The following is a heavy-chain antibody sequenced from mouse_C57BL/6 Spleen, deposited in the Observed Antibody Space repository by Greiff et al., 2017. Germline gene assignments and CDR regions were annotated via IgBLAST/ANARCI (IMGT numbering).Heavy chain of an antibody. V-gene: IGHV2-9-1*01. J-gene: IGHJ4*01. Sequence: VQLQQSGPGLVAPSQSLSITCTVSGFSLTSYAISWVRQPPGKGLEWLGVIWTGGGTNYNSALKSRLSISKDNSKSQVFLKMNSLQTDDTARYYCARNLDGSSYNYYAMDYWGQGTSVTVSS. CDR1: GFSLTSYA. CDR3: ARNLDGSSYNYYAMDY. D-gene: IGHD1-1*01. CDR2: IWTGGGT.